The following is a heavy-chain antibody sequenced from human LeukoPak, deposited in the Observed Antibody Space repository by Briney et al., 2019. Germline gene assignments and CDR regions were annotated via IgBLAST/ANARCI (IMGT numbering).Heavy chain of an antibody. J-gene: IGHJ3*02. V-gene: IGHV4-39*07. CDR3: ARGIGAATHEALDI. Sequence: SETLSLTCTVSGGSISSSSYYWGWIRQPPGKGLEWIGSIYYSGSTYYNPSLKSRVTMSVDTSQNQFSLRLASLTAADTAVYYCARGIGAATHEALDIWGLGTMVTVSS. CDR1: GGSISSSSYY. CDR2: IYYSGST. D-gene: IGHD3-10*01.